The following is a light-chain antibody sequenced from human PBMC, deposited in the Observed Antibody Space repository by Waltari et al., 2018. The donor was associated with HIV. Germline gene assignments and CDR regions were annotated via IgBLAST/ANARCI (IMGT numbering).Light chain of an antibody. Sequence: SYELTPPPSVSVSPGQTARITCSGDTLPKKYAHWYQQKSGQAPVLVIYEDIKRPSGIPERFSGSSSGTMAILTISGAQVEDEADYYCYSTESSGTHRVFGGGTKLTVL. V-gene: IGLV3-10*01. CDR2: EDI. CDR1: TLPKKY. CDR3: YSTESSGTHRV. J-gene: IGLJ3*02.